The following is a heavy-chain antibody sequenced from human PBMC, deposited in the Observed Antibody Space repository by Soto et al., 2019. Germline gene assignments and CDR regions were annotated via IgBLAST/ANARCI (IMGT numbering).Heavy chain of an antibody. CDR2: INVGNGNI. J-gene: IGHJ6*02. CDR1: GYTFANYA. D-gene: IGHD3-22*01. CDR3: ARSEQYYNDSCAYYYPSGSYYYCMDV. V-gene: IGHV1-3*01. Sequence: ASVKVSCKASGYTFANYAMHWVRQAPGQRLEWMGWINVGNGNIKYSQRFKGRVSITRDTAATTAYMELSSLRSEDTAVYYCARSEQYYNDSCAYYYPSGSYYYCMDVWGQGSTVTF.